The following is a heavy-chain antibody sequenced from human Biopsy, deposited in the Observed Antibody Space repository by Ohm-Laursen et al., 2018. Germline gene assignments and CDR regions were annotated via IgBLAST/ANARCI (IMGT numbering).Heavy chain of an antibody. Sequence: SDTLSLTCNVSGGDINNYYWSWIRQPAGKGLEWIGRIYPGGSTNYNPSLKSRVTMSVDTSKEQLSLRLRSVTAADMAMYYCASVVLGPTNDAFDLWGQGTMVVVSS. D-gene: IGHD3-22*01. CDR2: IYPGGST. V-gene: IGHV4-4*07. CDR3: ASVVLGPTNDAFDL. J-gene: IGHJ3*01. CDR1: GGDINNYY.